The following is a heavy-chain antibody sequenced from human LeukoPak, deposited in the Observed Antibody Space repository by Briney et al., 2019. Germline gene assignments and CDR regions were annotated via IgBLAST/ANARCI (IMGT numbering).Heavy chain of an antibody. CDR1: GFTFSSYG. Sequence: PGRSLRLSCAASGFTFSSYGMHWVRQAPGKGLEWVAVIWYDGSNKYYADSVKGRFTSSRDNSKNTLYLQMNSLRAEDTAVYYCARDHYGGNSVLPYWGQGTLVTVSS. J-gene: IGHJ4*02. CDR2: IWYDGSNK. D-gene: IGHD4-23*01. V-gene: IGHV3-33*01. CDR3: ARDHYGGNSVLPY.